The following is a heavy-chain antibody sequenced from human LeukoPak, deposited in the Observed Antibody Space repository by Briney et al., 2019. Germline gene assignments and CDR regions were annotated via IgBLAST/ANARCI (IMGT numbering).Heavy chain of an antibody. CDR1: GYTFTNYA. CDR3: ARKSTVTTYNWFDP. J-gene: IGHJ5*02. D-gene: IGHD4-17*01. CDR2: INAGNGNT. V-gene: IGHV1-3*01. Sequence: ASVKVSCKASGYTFTNYAMHWVRQAPGQRLEWMGWINAGNGNTKYSQKFQGRVTITRDTSASTAYMELSSPRSEDTAVYYCARKSTVTTYNWFDPWGQGTLVTVSS.